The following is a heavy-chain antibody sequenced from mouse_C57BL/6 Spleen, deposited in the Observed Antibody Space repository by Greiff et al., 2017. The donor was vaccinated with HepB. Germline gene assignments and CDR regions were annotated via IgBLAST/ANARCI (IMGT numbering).Heavy chain of an antibody. D-gene: IGHD1-1*01. J-gene: IGHJ1*03. V-gene: IGHV1-52*01. CDR2: IDPSDSET. CDR1: GYTFTSYW. CDR3: AREGTTVVARYFDV. Sequence: QVQLQQPGAELVRPGSSVKLSCKASGYTFTSYWMHWVKQRPIQGLEWIGNIDPSDSETHYNQKFKDKATLTVDKSSSTAYMQLSSLTSEDSAVYYCAREGTTVVARYFDVWGTGTTVTVSS.